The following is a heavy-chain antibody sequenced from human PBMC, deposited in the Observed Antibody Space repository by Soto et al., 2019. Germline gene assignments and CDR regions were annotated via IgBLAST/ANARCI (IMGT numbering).Heavy chain of an antibody. D-gene: IGHD6-13*01. CDR2: IKQDGSEK. J-gene: IGHJ4*02. CDR1: GFTFSSYW. V-gene: IGHV3-7*05. Sequence: PGGSLRLSCAASGFTFSSYWMSWVRQAPGKGLEWVANIKQDGSEKYYVDSVKGRFTISRDNAKNSLYLQMNSLRAEDTAVYYCARFIGYSSSWYGGFDYWGQGTLVTVSS. CDR3: ARFIGYSSSWYGGFDY.